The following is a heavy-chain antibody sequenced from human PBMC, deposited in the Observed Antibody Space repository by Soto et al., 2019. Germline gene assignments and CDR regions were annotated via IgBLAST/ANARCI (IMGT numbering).Heavy chain of an antibody. CDR3: ANDRGTGVYGVNAVDI. V-gene: IGHV3-23*01. J-gene: IGHJ3*02. CDR1: GFTFSVFA. CDR2: ISGSGEST. Sequence: EVQLLESGGGLVQPGGSLRLSCAASGFTFSVFAMSWVRQAPGEGLELVSTISGSGESTYYADSVKGRCTIARDTSKNKLNLQMNRARGEDTSVYYCANDRGTGVYGVNAVDICGQGTMVTVAS. D-gene: IGHD1-1*01.